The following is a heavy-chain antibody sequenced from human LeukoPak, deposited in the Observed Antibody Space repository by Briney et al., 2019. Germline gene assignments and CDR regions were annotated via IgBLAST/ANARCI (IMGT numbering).Heavy chain of an antibody. CDR2: ISGTGSSI. D-gene: IGHD3-16*01. CDR3: AKGGGGRLIYYYYMDV. V-gene: IGHV3-11*01. CDR1: GFIFSDYY. Sequence: GGTLRLSCAASGFIFSDYYMTWIRQAPGKGLEWVSYISGTGSSIYYADSVKGRFTISRDNAKNSLYLEMNSLRAEDMALYYCAKGGGGRLIYYYYMDVWGKGTTVTVSS. J-gene: IGHJ6*03.